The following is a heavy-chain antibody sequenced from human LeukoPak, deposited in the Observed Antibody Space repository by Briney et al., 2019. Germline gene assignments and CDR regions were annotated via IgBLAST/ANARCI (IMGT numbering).Heavy chain of an antibody. Sequence: SETLSLTCAVSGGSISSGGYSWSWIRQPPGKGLEWIGYIYHSGSTYYNPSLKSRVTISVDRSKNQFSLKLSSVTAADTAVYYCARAPQYYYDSSGYYDYWGQGTLVTVSS. V-gene: IGHV4-30-2*01. CDR1: GGSISSGGYS. CDR3: ARAPQYYYDSSGYYDY. J-gene: IGHJ4*02. CDR2: IYHSGST. D-gene: IGHD3-22*01.